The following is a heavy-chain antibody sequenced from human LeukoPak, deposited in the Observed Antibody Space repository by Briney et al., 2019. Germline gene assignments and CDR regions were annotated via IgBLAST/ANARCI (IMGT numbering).Heavy chain of an antibody. CDR3: ASNIAVAVGFFAFDI. J-gene: IGHJ3*02. V-gene: IGHV1-8*01. CDR1: GYTFTSYD. Sequence: ASVKVSCKASGYTFTSYDINWVRQATGQGLEWMGWMNPNSGNTGYAQKFQGRVTMTRNTSISTAYMELSSLRSEDTAVYYCASNIAVAVGFFAFDIWGQGTMVAVSS. CDR2: MNPNSGNT. D-gene: IGHD6-19*01.